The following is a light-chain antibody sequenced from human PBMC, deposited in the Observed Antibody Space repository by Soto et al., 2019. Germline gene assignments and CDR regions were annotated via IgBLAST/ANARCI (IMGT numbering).Light chain of an antibody. V-gene: IGLV2-14*01. CDR3: QSYDPTLRTSL. CDR2: QVS. J-gene: IGLJ2*01. Sequence: QSALTQPASVSGSPGQSITISCTGTSSDIGAYNSVSWYQQHPGKAPKLIVFQVSFRPSAVSDRFSGSKSDNTASLTISGLQTEDEADYYCQSYDPTLRTSLFGGGTKLTVL. CDR1: SSDIGAYNS.